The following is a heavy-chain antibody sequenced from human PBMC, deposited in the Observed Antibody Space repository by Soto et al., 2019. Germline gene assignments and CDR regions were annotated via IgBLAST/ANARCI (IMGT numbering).Heavy chain of an antibody. CDR2: ISSSSSTI. CDR3: ARAKYYDSSGYYYPMYYFDY. CDR1: GFTFSSYS. Sequence: GGSLRLSCAASGFTFSSYSMNWVRQAPGQGLEWVSYISSSSSTIYYADSVKGRFTISRDSAKNSLYLQMNSLRDEDTAVYYCARAKYYDSSGYYYPMYYFDYWGQGTLVTVSS. J-gene: IGHJ4*02. V-gene: IGHV3-48*02. D-gene: IGHD3-22*01.